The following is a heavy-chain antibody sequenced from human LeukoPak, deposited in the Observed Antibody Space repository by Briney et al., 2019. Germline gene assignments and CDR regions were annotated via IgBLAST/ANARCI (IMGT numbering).Heavy chain of an antibody. V-gene: IGHV3-30*02. Sequence: GGSLRLSCAASGFSFSRYGIHWVRQAPGKGLEWVTFIQTDGNTKYYANSVRGRFTITRDNSKNTVPLQMNSLRAEDAGIYYCAREESSLVLGGLGYWGQGTLVSVSS. D-gene: IGHD6-13*01. CDR1: GFSFSRYG. CDR2: IQTDGNTK. J-gene: IGHJ4*02. CDR3: AREESSLVLGGLGY.